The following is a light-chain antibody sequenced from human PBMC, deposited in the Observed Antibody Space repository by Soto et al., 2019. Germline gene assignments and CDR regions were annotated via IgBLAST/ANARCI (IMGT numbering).Light chain of an antibody. CDR1: QSVDNF. CDR2: AAS. CDR3: QQSYSTLYT. Sequence: DIQMNQSPASLSASVGDRVTITCRASQSVDNFLNWYQQKPGKAPNLLIYAASSLQSGVPSRFSGSGSGTAFTLTIRSLQLEDFATYYCQQSYSTLYTFGQGTKLEIK. V-gene: IGKV1-39*01. J-gene: IGKJ2*01.